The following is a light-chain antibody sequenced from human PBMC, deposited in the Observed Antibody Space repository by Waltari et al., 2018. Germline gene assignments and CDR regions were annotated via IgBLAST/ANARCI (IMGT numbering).Light chain of an antibody. CDR2: GKD. Sequence: SSELTQDPAVSVALGQTIRFTCQGDSLRTSYASWYQFKPGQAPVLFIYGKDRRPSGIPDRISGYSSGTTSSLTISGAQAEDEADYYCSSRNGRANEVVFAGGTKVTVL. CDR3: SSRNGRANEVV. CDR1: SLRTSY. J-gene: IGLJ3*02. V-gene: IGLV3-19*01.